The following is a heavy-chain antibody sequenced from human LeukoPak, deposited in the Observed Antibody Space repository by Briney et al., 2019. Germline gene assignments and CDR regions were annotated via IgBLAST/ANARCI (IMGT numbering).Heavy chain of an antibody. V-gene: IGHV3-7*01. J-gene: IGHJ6*03. CDR2: IKQDGSEK. Sequence: GGSLRLSCAASGFTFSSYWMHWVRQAPGKGLEWVANIKQDGSEKYYVDSVKGRFTISRDNAKNSLYLQMNSLRAEDTAVYYCARDHSSSWPPYYYYYYMDVWGKGTTVTVSS. D-gene: IGHD6-13*01. CDR3: ARDHSSSWPPYYYYYYMDV. CDR1: GFTFSSYW.